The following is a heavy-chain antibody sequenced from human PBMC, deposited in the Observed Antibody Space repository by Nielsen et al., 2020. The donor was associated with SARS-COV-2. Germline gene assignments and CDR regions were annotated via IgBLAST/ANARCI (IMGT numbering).Heavy chain of an antibody. Sequence: GESLKISCAASGFTFSDYCIHWVRQAPGKGLEWLAIISRDASDTFYPDAVKGRFTVSRDNSKNTVYLQMNSLRPEDTSVYYCAKDFWSSPNQVGPDYWGQGTLVTVSS. CDR1: GFTFSDYC. J-gene: IGHJ4*02. D-gene: IGHD3-3*01. CDR2: ISRDASDT. V-gene: IGHV3-30*18. CDR3: AKDFWSSPNQVGPDY.